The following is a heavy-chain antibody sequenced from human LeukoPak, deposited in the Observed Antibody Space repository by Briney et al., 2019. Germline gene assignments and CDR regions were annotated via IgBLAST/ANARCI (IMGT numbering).Heavy chain of an antibody. CDR1: GFTFSSYW. CDR3: ARGDFWSGYEFDY. D-gene: IGHD3-3*01. CDR2: INSDGSST. V-gene: IGHV3-74*01. Sequence: GRSLRLSCAASGFTFSSYWMHWVRQAPGKGLVWVSRINSDGSSTSYADSVKGRFTISRDNAKNTLYLQMNSLRAEDTAVYYCARGDFWSGYEFDYWGQGTLVTVSS. J-gene: IGHJ4*02.